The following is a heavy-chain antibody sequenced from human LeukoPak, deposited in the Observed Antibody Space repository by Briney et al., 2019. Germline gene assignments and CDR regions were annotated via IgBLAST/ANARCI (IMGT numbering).Heavy chain of an antibody. CDR3: AASPLYYDSSGYNFDY. CDR2: IYYSGST. V-gene: IGHV4-30-4*01. J-gene: IGHJ4*02. Sequence: PSETLSLTCTVSGGSISSGDFYWSWIRQPPGKGLEWIGYIYYSGSTYYNPSLKSRVTISVDTSKNQFSLRLSSVTAADTAVYYCAASPLYYDSSGYNFDYWGQGTLVTVSS. D-gene: IGHD3-22*01. CDR1: GGSISSGDFY.